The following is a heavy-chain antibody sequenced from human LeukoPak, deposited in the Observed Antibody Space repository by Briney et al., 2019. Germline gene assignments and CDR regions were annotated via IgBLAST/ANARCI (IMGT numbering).Heavy chain of an antibody. D-gene: IGHD4-11*01. CDR1: GGSISSGSYY. V-gene: IGHV4-61*02. CDR2: IYSSGTT. Sequence: SQTLSLTCTVSGGSISSGSYYWSWIRQPAGXXXXWIGRIYSSGTTNYNPSLKSRVTISLDTSKNQFSLKLSSVTAADTALYYCARESDYSNNVDYWGQGTPVTVSS. CDR3: ARESDYSNNVDY. J-gene: IGHJ4*02.